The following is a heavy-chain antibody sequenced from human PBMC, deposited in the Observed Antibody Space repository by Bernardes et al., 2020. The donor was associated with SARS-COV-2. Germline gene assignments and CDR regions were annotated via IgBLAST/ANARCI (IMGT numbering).Heavy chain of an antibody. CDR2: LNTDGSVR. CDR1: GFSFSDYW. D-gene: IGHD4-17*01. CDR3: AKDRDYLEYYGLDV. Sequence: GGSLRLSCTASGFSFSDYWMYWVRQAPGKGLEWVSRLNTDGSVRTYADSVKGRFTISRDNAKNTLYLQMNSLRADDTAVYYCAKDRDYLEYYGLDVWGHGTTVTVSS. V-gene: IGHV3-74*01. J-gene: IGHJ6*02.